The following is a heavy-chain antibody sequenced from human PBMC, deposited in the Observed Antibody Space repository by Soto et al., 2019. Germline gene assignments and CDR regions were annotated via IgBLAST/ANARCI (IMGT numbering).Heavy chain of an antibody. CDR1: GLTCSSYA. D-gene: IGHD1-7*01. V-gene: IGHV3-23*01. Sequence: VGSLRLSCAASGLTCSSYAMSWVRQATGKGLEWVSAISGSGGSTYYADSVKGRFTISRDSSKNTLYLQMNSLRAEDTAVYYCAKGNSWSPALVLDIWGQGTMVTVSS. CDR3: AKGNSWSPALVLDI. J-gene: IGHJ3*02. CDR2: ISGSGGST.